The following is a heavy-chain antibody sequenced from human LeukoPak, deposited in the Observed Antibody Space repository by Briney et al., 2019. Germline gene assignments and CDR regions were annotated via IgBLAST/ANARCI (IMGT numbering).Heavy chain of an antibody. CDR1: GGSISSYY. D-gene: IGHD3-10*01. CDR2: IYTSGST. J-gene: IGHJ5*02. V-gene: IGHV4-4*07. Sequence: SEALSLTCTVSGGSISSYYWSWIRQPAGKGLEWIGRIYTSGSTNYNPSLKSRVTMSVDTSKNQFSLKLSSVTAADTAVYYCARDYYGSGSPWFDPWGQGTLVTVSS. CDR3: ARDYYGSGSPWFDP.